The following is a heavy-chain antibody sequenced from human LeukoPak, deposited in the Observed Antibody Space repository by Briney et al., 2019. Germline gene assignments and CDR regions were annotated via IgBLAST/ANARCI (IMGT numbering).Heavy chain of an antibody. CDR1: GFTFSTYA. CDR2: ISGSDGNT. V-gene: IGHV3-23*01. D-gene: IGHD2/OR15-2a*01. Sequence: PGGSLRLSCTPSGFTFSTYAMSWVRQAPGKGLEWVSLISGSDGNTYFADSVKGRFTISRDNSKNTLYLQMNSLRAEDTATYYCAKERTQTTSFGYWGQGTLVTVSS. CDR3: AKERTQTTSFGY. J-gene: IGHJ4*02.